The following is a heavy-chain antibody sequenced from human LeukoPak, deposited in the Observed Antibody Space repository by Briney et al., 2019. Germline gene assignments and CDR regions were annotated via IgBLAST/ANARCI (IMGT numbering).Heavy chain of an antibody. V-gene: IGHV1-18*01. CDR1: GYTFTDYG. J-gene: IGHJ6*02. Sequence: ASVKVSCKASGYTFTDYGIHWVRQAPGQGPEWMGWISAYNGNTNYAHDLQGRVIMTIDTSTNTAYMELRSLRLDDTAVYFCARRLTDSSGYYPYYYYGMDVWGQGTTVTVSS. D-gene: IGHD3-22*01. CDR2: ISAYNGNT. CDR3: ARRLTDSSGYYPYYYYGMDV.